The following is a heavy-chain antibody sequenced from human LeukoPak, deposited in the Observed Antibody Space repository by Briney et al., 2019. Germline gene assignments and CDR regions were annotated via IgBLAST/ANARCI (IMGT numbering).Heavy chain of an antibody. Sequence: GSLRLSHAASGFTFSDYTMSWVRQAPGRGLEWVSSISDSGGSTYYADSVKGRFTISRDNSKNTQYLQMSSLRAEDTAVYYCAKGGGVVVSSPYYFDYWGQGTLVTVSS. J-gene: IGHJ4*02. CDR3: AKGGGVVVSSPYYFDY. D-gene: IGHD2-21*01. V-gene: IGHV3-23*01. CDR2: ISDSGGST. CDR1: GFTFSDYT.